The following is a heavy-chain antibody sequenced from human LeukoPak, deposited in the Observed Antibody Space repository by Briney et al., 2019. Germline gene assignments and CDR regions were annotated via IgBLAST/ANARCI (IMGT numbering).Heavy chain of an antibody. CDR3: ARGTGTYFDY. V-gene: IGHV3-30*03. D-gene: IGHD3/OR15-3a*01. CDR2: ISYDGSNK. CDR1: GFTFSSYG. Sequence: GGSLRLSCAASGFTFSSYGMHWVRQAPGKGLEWVAVISYDGSNKYYAGSVQGRFTISRESAKNSLYLQMNSLRAGDTAVYYCARGTGTYFDYWGQGTLVIVSS. J-gene: IGHJ4*02.